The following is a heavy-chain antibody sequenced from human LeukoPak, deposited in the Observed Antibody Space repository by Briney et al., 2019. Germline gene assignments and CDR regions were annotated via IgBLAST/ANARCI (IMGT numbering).Heavy chain of an antibody. CDR2: INPNSGGT. V-gene: IGHV1-2*02. CDR1: GYILTNYA. CDR3: ARDPHPIRYFDWLYYYYYMDV. Sequence: ASVKVSCKASGYILTNYAMNWVRQAPGQGLEWMGWINPNSGGTNYAQKFQGRVTMTRDTSISTAYMELSRLRSDDTAVYYCARDPHPIRYFDWLYYYYYMDVWGKGTTVTISS. J-gene: IGHJ6*03. D-gene: IGHD3-9*01.